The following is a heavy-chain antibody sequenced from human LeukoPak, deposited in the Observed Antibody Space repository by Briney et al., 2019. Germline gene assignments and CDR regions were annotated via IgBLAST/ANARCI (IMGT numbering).Heavy chain of an antibody. D-gene: IGHD6-13*01. J-gene: IGHJ3*02. Sequence: SETLSLTCTVSGGSISNYYWNWIRQPPGKGLEWIGYIYYSGSTNYNPSLKGRVTISVDTSKNQSSLKLNSVTAADTAVYYCARDRQSSGWYGGAFDIWGQGTMVTVSS. CDR3: ARDRQSSGWYGGAFDI. V-gene: IGHV4-59*01. CDR2: IYYSGST. CDR1: GGSISNYY.